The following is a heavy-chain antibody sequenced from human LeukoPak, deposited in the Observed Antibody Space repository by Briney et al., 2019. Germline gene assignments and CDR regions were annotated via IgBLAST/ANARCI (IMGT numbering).Heavy chain of an antibody. Sequence: SETLSLTXAVSGYSISSGYYWGWIRQPPGKGLEWIGSIYHSGSTYYNPSLKSRVTISVDTSKNQFSLKLSSVTAADTAMYYCARHAGHCTRTSCPGFDYWGQGTLVTVSS. CDR1: GYSISSGYY. J-gene: IGHJ4*02. D-gene: IGHD2-2*01. V-gene: IGHV4-38-2*01. CDR2: IYHSGST. CDR3: ARHAGHCTRTSCPGFDY.